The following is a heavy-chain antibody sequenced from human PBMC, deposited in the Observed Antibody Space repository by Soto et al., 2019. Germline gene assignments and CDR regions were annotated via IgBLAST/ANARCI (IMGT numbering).Heavy chain of an antibody. CDR1: GDSISSGDYY. D-gene: IGHD5-18*01. Sequence: PSETLSLTCTVSGDSISSGDYYWSWIRQPPGKGLEWIGYIYYSGSTYYNPSLKSRVTISVDTSKNQFSQKLSSVTAADTAVYYCASSSYGYTFYDYWGQGTLVTVSS. CDR2: IYYSGST. CDR3: ASSSYGYTFYDY. J-gene: IGHJ4*02. V-gene: IGHV4-30-4*01.